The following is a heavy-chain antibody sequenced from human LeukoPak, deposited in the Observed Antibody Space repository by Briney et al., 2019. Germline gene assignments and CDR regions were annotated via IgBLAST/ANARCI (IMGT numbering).Heavy chain of an antibody. J-gene: IGHJ3*01. CDR3: ARGWRSTSWYIAAFDL. Sequence: SETLSLTCTVSSGSINSGGFYWSWLRRLPGQGLEWLGYLSDNGNTYYTPSLRSRILVSSDISDDQFSLTLKSVTAADTAIYYCARGWRSTSWYIAAFDLWGPGTAVAVVS. D-gene: IGHD6-13*01. CDR2: LSDNGNT. CDR1: SGSINSGGFY. V-gene: IGHV4-31*03.